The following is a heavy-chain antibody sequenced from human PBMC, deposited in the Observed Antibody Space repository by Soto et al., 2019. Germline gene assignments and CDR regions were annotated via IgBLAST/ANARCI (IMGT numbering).Heavy chain of an antibody. CDR3: AKVEYSSSSYYYYMDV. Sequence: GGSLRLSCAASGFTFSSYAMSWVRQAPGKGLEWVSAISGSGGSTYYADSVKGRFTISRDNSKNTLYLQMNSLRAVDTAVYYCAKVEYSSSSYYYYMDVWGKGTTVTVSS. J-gene: IGHJ6*03. CDR2: ISGSGGST. CDR1: GFTFSSYA. V-gene: IGHV3-23*01. D-gene: IGHD6-6*01.